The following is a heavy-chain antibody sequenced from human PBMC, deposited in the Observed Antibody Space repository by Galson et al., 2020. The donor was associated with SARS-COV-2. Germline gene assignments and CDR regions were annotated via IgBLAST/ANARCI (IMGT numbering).Heavy chain of an antibody. V-gene: IGHV4-38-2*01. J-gene: IGHJ4*02. CDR1: GYSISSGYY. D-gene: IGHD3-3*01. CDR2: FYKSGHT. Sequence: SETLSLTCAVSGYSISSGYYWCWIRQPPGMGLEWIGSFYKSGHTYYNPSVNSRVTISVDMSKNEFSLNLRSVTASDTAVYYCARVGATIFGPGIDLWGQVSLVTVSS. CDR3: ARVGATIFGPGIDL.